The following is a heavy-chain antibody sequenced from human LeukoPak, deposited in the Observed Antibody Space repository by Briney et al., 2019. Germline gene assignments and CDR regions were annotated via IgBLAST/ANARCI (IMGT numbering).Heavy chain of an antibody. D-gene: IGHD6-6*01. J-gene: IGHJ6*03. Sequence: SETLSLTCTVSGGSISSSSYYWGWIRQPPGKGLEWIGSIYYSGSTYYNPSLKSRVTISVDTSKNQFSLKLSSVTAADTAVYYCARDSYDSSSSPTYYYYYYMDVWGKGTTVTVSS. CDR3: ARDSYDSSSSPTYYYYYYMDV. CDR1: GGSISSSSYY. CDR2: IYYSGST. V-gene: IGHV4-39*07.